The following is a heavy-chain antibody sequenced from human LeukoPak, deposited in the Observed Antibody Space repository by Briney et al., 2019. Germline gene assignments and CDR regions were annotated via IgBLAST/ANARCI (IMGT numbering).Heavy chain of an antibody. Sequence: GGSLRLSCAASGFTVITNDMTWVRRAPGKGLEWVSVLHSDGNTKYADSVQGRFTISRDNSKNTPYLEMNSLSPDDTAVYYCARGVEPLAANTLAYWGQGTLVTVSS. CDR2: LHSDGNT. D-gene: IGHD1-14*01. CDR1: GFTVITND. CDR3: ARGVEPLAANTLAY. J-gene: IGHJ4*02. V-gene: IGHV3-53*01.